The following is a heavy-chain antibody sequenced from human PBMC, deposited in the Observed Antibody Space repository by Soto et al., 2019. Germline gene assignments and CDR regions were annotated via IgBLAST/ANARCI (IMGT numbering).Heavy chain of an antibody. Sequence: QVQLQESGPGLVKPSETLSLTCTASGGSISGSYWSWIRQPPGKGLEWIGYIYSSGSTYYNPSLRSRVTMSVDTSKNQFSLKLSSVTAADTAVYYCARLDKVVDYWGQGTLVTVSS. J-gene: IGHJ4*02. CDR1: GGSISGSY. V-gene: IGHV4-59*01. D-gene: IGHD1-26*01. CDR3: ARLDKVVDY. CDR2: IYSSGST.